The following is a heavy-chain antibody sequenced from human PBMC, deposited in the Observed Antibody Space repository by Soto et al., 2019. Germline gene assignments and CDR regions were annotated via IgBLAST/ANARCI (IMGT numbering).Heavy chain of an antibody. D-gene: IGHD2-15*01. V-gene: IGHV4-31*01. J-gene: IGHJ4*02. CDR1: GGSISSGGYY. CDR2: IYYSGST. CDR3: ARDDAATFDY. Sequence: QVQLQESGPGLVKPSQTLSLTCTVSGGSISSGGYYWSWIRQHPGKGLEWIGYIYYSGSTYYNPSLKXXVXIXXDTSKNQFSLKLSSVTAADTAVYYCARDDAATFDYWGQGTLVTVSS.